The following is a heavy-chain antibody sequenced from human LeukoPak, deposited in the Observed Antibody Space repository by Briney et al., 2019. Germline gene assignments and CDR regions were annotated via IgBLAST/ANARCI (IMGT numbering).Heavy chain of an antibody. D-gene: IGHD6-19*01. J-gene: IGHJ4*02. V-gene: IGHV4-59*01. CDR2: IYYPTTT. CDR3: AAGQSSGWFDY. Sequence: SETLSLTCTVSGVSFSSDYWSWIRQSPGTGLEWIGYIYYPTTTNYNPSPKSRVNTSLPPSKKHFSLDLTSAAGADTAVYFCAAGQSSGWFDYWGQGTLVTVSS. CDR1: GVSFSSDY.